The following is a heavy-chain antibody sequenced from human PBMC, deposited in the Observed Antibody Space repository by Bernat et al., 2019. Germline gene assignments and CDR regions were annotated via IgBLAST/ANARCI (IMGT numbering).Heavy chain of an antibody. D-gene: IGHD5-12*01. CDR2: INSDGSRT. J-gene: IGHJ3*02. CDR1: GFTFSSYW. V-gene: IGHV3-74*01. CDR3: AREAGIVATMGDAFDI. Sequence: EMQLVESGGDLVQPGGSLRLSCAASGFTFSSYWMHWVRQTPGKGLVWVSRINSDGSRTSYADSVKGRFTISRDNAKNTVYLQMNSLRVEDTAVYYCAREAGIVATMGDAFDIWGQGTMVTVSS.